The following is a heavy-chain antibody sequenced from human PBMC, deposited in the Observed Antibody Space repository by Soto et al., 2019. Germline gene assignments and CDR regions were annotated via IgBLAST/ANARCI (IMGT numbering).Heavy chain of an antibody. CDR1: GFTFSSYA. CDR3: ARGVDYYDSVDFQH. V-gene: IGHV3-30-3*01. J-gene: IGHJ1*01. Sequence: QVQLVESGGGVVQPGRSLRLSCAASGFTFSSYAMHWVRQAPGKGLEWVAVISYDGSNKYYADSVKGRFTISRDNSKKTLYLQMNSLRAEDTAVYYCARGVDYYDSVDFQHWGQGTLVTVSS. CDR2: ISYDGSNK. D-gene: IGHD3-22*01.